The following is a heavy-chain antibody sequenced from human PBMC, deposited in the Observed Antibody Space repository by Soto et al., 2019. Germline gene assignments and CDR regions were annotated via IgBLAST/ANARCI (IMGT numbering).Heavy chain of an antibody. CDR3: AKDLSWGQCDY. J-gene: IGHJ4*02. D-gene: IGHD3-16*01. V-gene: IGHV3-74*03. Sequence: EVQLVESGGGLVQPGGSLRLSCAGSGFTFSNYWMHWVRQDPEKGLVWVSTINTDGTTTQYPDSVKGRFTVTRDNAKNTLYLQMNSLRVEDTAVYFCAKDLSWGQCDYWGQGTLVTVSS. CDR2: INTDGTTT. CDR1: GFTFSNYW.